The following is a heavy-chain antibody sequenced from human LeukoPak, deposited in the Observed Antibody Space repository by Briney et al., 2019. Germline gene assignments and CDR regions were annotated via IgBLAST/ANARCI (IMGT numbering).Heavy chain of an antibody. V-gene: IGHV1-2*06. Sequence: ASVKVSCKASVYTFTGYYMHWVRQAPGQGLEWMGRINPNSGGTNYAQKFQGRVTMTRDTSISTAYMELSRLRSDDTAVYYCARDFYAGWLFEYCQHCGQGTLVTVSS. CDR1: VYTFTGYY. J-gene: IGHJ1*01. CDR2: INPNSGGT. CDR3: ARDFYAGWLFEYCQH. D-gene: IGHD3-22*01.